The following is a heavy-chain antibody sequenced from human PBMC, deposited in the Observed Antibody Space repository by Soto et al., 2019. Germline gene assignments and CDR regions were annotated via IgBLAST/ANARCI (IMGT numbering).Heavy chain of an antibody. D-gene: IGHD6-13*01. V-gene: IGHV1-18*01. J-gene: IGHJ6*02. Sequence: ASVTVSCQASGYTFTSYGISWVRQAPGQGLEWMGWISAYNGNTNYAQKLQGRVTMTTDTSTSTAYMELRSLRSDDTAVYYCARIKYSSSWYHYYYGMDVWGQGTTVTVSS. CDR1: GYTFTSYG. CDR3: ARIKYSSSWYHYYYGMDV. CDR2: ISAYNGNT.